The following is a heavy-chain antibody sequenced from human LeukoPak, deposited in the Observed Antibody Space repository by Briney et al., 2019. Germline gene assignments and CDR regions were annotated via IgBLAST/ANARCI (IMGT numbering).Heavy chain of an antibody. CDR1: GFTFSSYA. Sequence: GESLRLSCAASGFTFSSYAMSWVRQAPGKGLEWVSAISGSGGSTYYADSVKGRFTISRDNSKNTLYLQMNSLRAEDTAVYYCAKSPDVDTYYFDYWGQGTLVTVSS. V-gene: IGHV3-23*01. CDR2: ISGSGGST. D-gene: IGHD5-18*01. CDR3: AKSPDVDTYYFDY. J-gene: IGHJ4*02.